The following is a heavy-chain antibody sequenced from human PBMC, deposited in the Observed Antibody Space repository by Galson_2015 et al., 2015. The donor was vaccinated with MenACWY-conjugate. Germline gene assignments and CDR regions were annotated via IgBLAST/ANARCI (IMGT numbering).Heavy chain of an antibody. CDR1: GFTFSDYY. Sequence: SLRLSCAASGFTFSDYYMSWIRQAPGKGLEWVSYISSSTYTDHADSVKGRFTISRDNAKNSLYLQMNSLRAEDTAVYYCARVQGGTRGVNYWGQRTLVTVSS. V-gene: IGHV3-11*05. CDR3: ARVQGGTRGVNY. D-gene: IGHD1-1*01. J-gene: IGHJ4*02. CDR2: ISSSTYT.